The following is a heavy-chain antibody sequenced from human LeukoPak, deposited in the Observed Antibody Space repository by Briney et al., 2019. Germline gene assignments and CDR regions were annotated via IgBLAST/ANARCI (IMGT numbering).Heavy chain of an antibody. V-gene: IGHV1-18*01. CDR3: ARSNPPPEYSYGY. J-gene: IGHJ4*02. Sequence: VASVTVSCTASGYTFTSYGISWVRQAPGQGLEWMGWISAYNGNTNYAQKLQGRVTMTTDTSTSTAYMELRSLRSDDTAVYYCARSNPPPEYSYGYWGQGTLVTVSS. D-gene: IGHD5-18*01. CDR2: ISAYNGNT. CDR1: GYTFTSYG.